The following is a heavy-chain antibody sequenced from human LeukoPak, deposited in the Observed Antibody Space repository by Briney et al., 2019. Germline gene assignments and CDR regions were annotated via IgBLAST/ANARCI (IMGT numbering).Heavy chain of an antibody. CDR1: GDSISSSNSY. V-gene: IGHV4-39*07. J-gene: IGHJ5*02. CDR2: LYYSGSS. Sequence: SETLSLTCTVSGDSISSSNSYRGWIRQPPGKGLEWIGSLYYSGSSYYNPSLKSRVTISVDTSKNQFSLKLSSVTAADTAVYYCARMGGSGSYYGNNWFDPWGQGTLVTVSS. D-gene: IGHD3-10*01. CDR3: ARMGGSGSYYGNNWFDP.